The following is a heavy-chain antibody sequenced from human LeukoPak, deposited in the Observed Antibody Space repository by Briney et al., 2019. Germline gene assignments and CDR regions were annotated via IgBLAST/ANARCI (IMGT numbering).Heavy chain of an antibody. J-gene: IGHJ6*02. CDR1: GSPFSSFG. Sequence: GGSLRLSCAASGSPFSSFGMHWVRQAPGKGLEWVAFISYDGNNKYYADSVKGRFTISRDNSKNTLFLQMNSLRAEDTAVYYCAKDSWYFGSGSCYDVWGQGTTVTVSS. D-gene: IGHD3-10*01. V-gene: IGHV3-30*18. CDR2: ISYDGNNK. CDR3: AKDSWYFGSGSCYDV.